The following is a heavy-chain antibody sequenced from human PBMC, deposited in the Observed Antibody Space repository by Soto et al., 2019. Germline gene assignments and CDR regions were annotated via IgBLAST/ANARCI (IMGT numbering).Heavy chain of an antibody. CDR3: ASYRGALYFES. J-gene: IGHJ4*02. CDR1: GDNVTGHY. V-gene: IGHV4-59*02. D-gene: IGHD3-16*01. Sequence: SATQSHTCPVSGDNVTGHYWSWIRQSPDKGLEWLGYVFYGGTDYNPSLGGRVSMSVETSESQFSLKLTSVTVADTAVYYCASYRGALYFESWGPGILVTVSS. CDR2: VFYGGT.